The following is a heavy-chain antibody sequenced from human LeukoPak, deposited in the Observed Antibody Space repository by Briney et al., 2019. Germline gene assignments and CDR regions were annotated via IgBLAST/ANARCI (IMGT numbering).Heavy chain of an antibody. J-gene: IGHJ6*02. D-gene: IGHD2-2*01. CDR3: ARVPCSSTSCYPSYYYGMDV. CDR2: ISAYNGNT. CDR1: GYTFTSYG. V-gene: IGHV1-18*01. Sequence: GASVKVSCKASGYTFTSYGISWVRQAPGQGLEWMGWISAYNGNTNYAQKLQGRVTMTTDTSTSTAYMELRSLRSDDTAVYYCARVPCSSTSCYPSYYYGMDVWGQGTTVTVSS.